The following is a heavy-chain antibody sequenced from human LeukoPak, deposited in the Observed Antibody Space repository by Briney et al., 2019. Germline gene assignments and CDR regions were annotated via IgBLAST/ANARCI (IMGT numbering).Heavy chain of an antibody. D-gene: IGHD3-3*01. V-gene: IGHV3-48*01. CDR1: GFTFSSYS. CDR2: ISSSSSTI. Sequence: GGSLRLSCAASGFTFSSYSMNWVRQAPGKGLGWVSYISSSSSTIYYADSVKGRFTISRDNAKNSLYLQMNSLRAEDTAVYYCARDSYYDFWSGYSPILHYYYMDVWGKGTTVTVSS. J-gene: IGHJ6*03. CDR3: ARDSYYDFWSGYSPILHYYYMDV.